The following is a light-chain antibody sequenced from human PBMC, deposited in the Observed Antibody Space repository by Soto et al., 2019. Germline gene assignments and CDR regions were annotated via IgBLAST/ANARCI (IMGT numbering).Light chain of an antibody. V-gene: IGLV2-14*01. CDR1: SSDVGGYNY. J-gene: IGLJ3*02. Sequence: QSALTQPASVSGSPGQSITISCTGTSSDVGGYNYVSWYQQYPGKAPKLMIYEVSDRPSGVSNRFSGSKSGNTASLTIPGLQAGDEADYYCSSFTSTHTGVFGGATKLTV. CDR2: EVS. CDR3: SSFTSTHTGV.